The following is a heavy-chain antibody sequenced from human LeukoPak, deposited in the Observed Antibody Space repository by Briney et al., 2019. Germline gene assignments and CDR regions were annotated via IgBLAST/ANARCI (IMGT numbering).Heavy chain of an antibody. Sequence: PGGSLRLSCAASGFTFSSYGMHWVRQAPGKGLEWVAVISYDGGNKYYADSVKGRFTISRDNSKNTLYLQMNSLRAEDTAVYYCAKDAEGYSYGLDYYDSSGYYYFDYWGQGTLVTVSS. V-gene: IGHV3-30*18. CDR3: AKDAEGYSYGLDYYDSSGYYYFDY. CDR1: GFTFSSYG. J-gene: IGHJ4*02. CDR2: ISYDGGNK. D-gene: IGHD3-22*01.